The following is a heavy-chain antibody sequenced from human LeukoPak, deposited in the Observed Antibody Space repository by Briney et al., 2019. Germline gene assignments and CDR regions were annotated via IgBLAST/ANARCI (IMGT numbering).Heavy chain of an antibody. D-gene: IGHD5-24*01. V-gene: IGHV4-34*01. Sequence: SETLSLTCAVYGGSFSGYYWSWIRQPPGKGLEWIGEINHSGSTNYNPSLKSRVTISVDTSKNRFSLKLSSVTAADTAVYYCARHRGEDGYNSFDYWGQGTLVTVSS. CDR3: ARHRGEDGYNSFDY. CDR1: GGSFSGYY. CDR2: INHSGST. J-gene: IGHJ4*02.